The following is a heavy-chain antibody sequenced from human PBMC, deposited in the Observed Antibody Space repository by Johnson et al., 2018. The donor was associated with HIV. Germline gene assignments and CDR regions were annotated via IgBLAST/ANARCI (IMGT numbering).Heavy chain of an antibody. V-gene: IGHV3-49*04. CDR3: ARDRTRHSVVVILDAFDI. D-gene: IGHD2-21*01. Sequence: VQLVESGGGLVKPGGSLRLSCTASGFNFGDDSMAWVRQAPGKGLEWVGFIAAKVYGGTTNYAASVKGRFTISRDDSNNIAYREMNSLRAEDTAVYYCARDRTRHSVVVILDAFDIWGQGTMVTVSS. CDR1: GFNFGDDS. CDR2: IAAKVYGGTT. J-gene: IGHJ3*02.